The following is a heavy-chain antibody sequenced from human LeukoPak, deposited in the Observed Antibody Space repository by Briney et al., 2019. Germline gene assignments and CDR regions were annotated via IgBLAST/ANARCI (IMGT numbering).Heavy chain of an antibody. V-gene: IGHV4-61*08. CDR1: GGSISSGGYY. D-gene: IGHD1-26*01. J-gene: IGHJ4*02. CDR3: ARHSGTYYDFDY. Sequence: SETLSLTCTVSGGSISSGGYYWSWIRQHPGKGLEWIGYIYYSGNTNYNPSLKSRVTISVDTSKNQFSLKLTSVTAADTAVYYCARHSGTYYDFDYWGQGTLVTVSS. CDR2: IYYSGNT.